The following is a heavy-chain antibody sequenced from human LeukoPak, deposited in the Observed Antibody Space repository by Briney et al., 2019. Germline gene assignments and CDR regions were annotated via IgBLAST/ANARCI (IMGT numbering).Heavy chain of an antibody. J-gene: IGHJ4*02. CDR1: GYTFTGYH. D-gene: IGHD6-13*01. CDR2: INPYSGDT. V-gene: IGHV1-2*02. Sequence: ASVKVSCKASGYTFTGYHIHWVRQAPGQGLEWMGWINPYSGDTNFAQKFQRRVTMTRDTSITTAYMDLSSLTPGDTAVYFCARDQGSLTRSWYTGYWGQGTQVTVSS. CDR3: ARDQGSLTRSWYTGY.